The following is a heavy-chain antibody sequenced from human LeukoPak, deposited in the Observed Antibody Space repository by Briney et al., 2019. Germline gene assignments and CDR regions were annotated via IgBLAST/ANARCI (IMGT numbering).Heavy chain of an antibody. CDR1: GYTFTTLD. CDR3: ARGVTAGVDF. CDR2: MSPESGNT. V-gene: IGHV1-8*01. J-gene: IGHJ4*02. D-gene: IGHD6-13*01. Sequence: ASVKVSCKASGYTFTTLDINWVRQTTGQGLEWMGWMSPESGNTDYAQKFQGRVTMTRDTSISTAYMELTSLTSDDTAAYYCARGVTAGVDFWGKGTLVTVSS.